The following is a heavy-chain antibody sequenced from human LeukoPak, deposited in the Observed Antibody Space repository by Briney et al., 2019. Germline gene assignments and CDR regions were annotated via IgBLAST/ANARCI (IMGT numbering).Heavy chain of an antibody. CDR1: GFTFSTYA. V-gene: IGHV3-64D*06. CDR2: ISSNGGST. D-gene: IGHD5-24*01. CDR3: VKESPDGAFNI. Sequence: GGSLRLSCSASGFTFSTYAMHWVRPAPGKGLEYVSAISSNGGSTYYADSVKGRFTISRDNSKNMMYLQMRSLRAEDTAVYYCVKESPDGAFNIWGQGTMVTVSS. J-gene: IGHJ3*02.